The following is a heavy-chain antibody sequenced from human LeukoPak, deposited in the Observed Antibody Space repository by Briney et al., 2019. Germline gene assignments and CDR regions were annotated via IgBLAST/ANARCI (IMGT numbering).Heavy chain of an antibody. D-gene: IGHD5-24*01. Sequence: AGGSLRLSCAASGFTLSGYWMHWVRHAPGKGLVWVSRINSDGSSLTYADSVKGRFTVSRDNAKNTLYLQMNSLRAEDTAVYYCARTDNLDYWGQGTLVTVSS. J-gene: IGHJ4*02. CDR2: INSDGSSL. CDR1: GFTLSGYW. CDR3: ARTDNLDY. V-gene: IGHV3-74*01.